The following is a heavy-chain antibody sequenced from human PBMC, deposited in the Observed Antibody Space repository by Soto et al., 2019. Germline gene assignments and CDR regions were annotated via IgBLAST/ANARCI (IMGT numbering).Heavy chain of an antibody. CDR1: VLAYRTYA. D-gene: IGHD6-13*01. CDR3: AKVTKRAAAGRYEYYKYGMDV. J-gene: IGHJ6*01. Sequence: PTGSLRLSCAASVLAYRTYAMSCVRQAPGKGLEWVSVISGSGGSSYYEDSVKGRFTIYRDNSKNTLYLQMKGLRAEDTALYYCAKVTKRAAAGRYEYYKYGMDVWGQGTTVTLSS. V-gene: IGHV3-23*01. CDR2: ISGSGGSS.